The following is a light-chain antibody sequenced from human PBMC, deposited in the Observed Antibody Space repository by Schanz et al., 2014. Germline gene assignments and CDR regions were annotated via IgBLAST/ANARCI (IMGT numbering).Light chain of an antibody. V-gene: IGLV2-11*01. Sequence: QSALTQPRSVSGSPGQSVTISCTGTSSDVGAYTYVSWYQQPPGKAPKLMIYDVTERPSGVPDRLSGSKSGTSASLAISGLQYEDEADYYCAAWDDSLSGPVFGGGTKVTVL. CDR2: DVT. CDR1: SSDVGAYTY. J-gene: IGLJ3*02. CDR3: AAWDDSLSGPV.